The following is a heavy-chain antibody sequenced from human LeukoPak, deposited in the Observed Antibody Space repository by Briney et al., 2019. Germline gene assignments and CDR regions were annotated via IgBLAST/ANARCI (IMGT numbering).Heavy chain of an antibody. J-gene: IGHJ4*02. Sequence: GGSLRLSCAASGFTFNSYAIHWVRQAPGKGLEWVAVITYDGSNKFYADSVKGRFTISRDNSKNTLYLQMNSLRAEDTAVYYCAKDPTGYYYDSSGYLLPDYWGQGTLVTVSS. CDR1: GFTFNSYA. V-gene: IGHV3-30-3*01. D-gene: IGHD3-22*01. CDR3: AKDPTGYYYDSSGYLLPDY. CDR2: ITYDGSNK.